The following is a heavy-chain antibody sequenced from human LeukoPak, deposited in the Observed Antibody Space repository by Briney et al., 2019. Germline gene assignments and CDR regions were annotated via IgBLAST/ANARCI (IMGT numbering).Heavy chain of an antibody. CDR1: GYRFTSYW. J-gene: IGHJ5*02. D-gene: IGHD6-13*01. V-gene: IGHV5-51*01. CDR3: ARLWYSTSRGHWFDP. CDR2: IYPGDSDT. Sequence: GESLKISCKGSGYRFTSYWIGWVRQMPGRGLEWMGIIYPGDSDTRYSPSFQGQVTISADKSISTAYLQWSSLKASDTAMYYCARLWYSTSRGHWFDPWGQGTLVTVSS.